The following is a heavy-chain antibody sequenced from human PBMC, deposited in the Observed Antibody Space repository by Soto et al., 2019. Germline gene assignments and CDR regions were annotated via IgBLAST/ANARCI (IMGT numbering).Heavy chain of an antibody. Sequence: GGSLRLSCATSGFIFRIYDMSWVRQAPGKGLEWVSGISPTGGTTYYADSVKGRFTISRDNSGHTLYLQMNSLRAEDTAVYYSAIEGSPGSSGWYYFDYRDQGPLVTVSS. CDR2: ISPTGGTT. J-gene: IGHJ4*02. V-gene: IGHV3-23*01. CDR3: AIEGSPGSSGWYYFDY. CDR1: GFIFRIYD. D-gene: IGHD6-19*01.